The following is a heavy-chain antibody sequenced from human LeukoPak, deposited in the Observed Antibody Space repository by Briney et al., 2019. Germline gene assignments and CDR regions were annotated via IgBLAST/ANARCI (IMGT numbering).Heavy chain of an antibody. V-gene: IGHV3-30*04. CDR3: ARDAAQGLRYFDWLGDY. CDR1: GFTFSSYA. D-gene: IGHD3-9*01. Sequence: PGGSLRLSCAASGFTFSSYAMHWVHQAPGKGLEWVAVISYDGSNKYYADSVKGRFTISRDNSKYTLYLQMNSLRAEDTAVYYCARDAAQGLRYFDWLGDYWGQGTLVTVSS. CDR2: ISYDGSNK. J-gene: IGHJ4*02.